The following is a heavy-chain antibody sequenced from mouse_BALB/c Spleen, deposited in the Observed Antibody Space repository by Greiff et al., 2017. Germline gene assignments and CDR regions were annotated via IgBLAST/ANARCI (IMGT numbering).Heavy chain of an antibody. CDR2: IYPGDGDT. CDR3: ARSYYGNYASAMDY. CDR1: GYAFSSYW. V-gene: IGHV1-80*01. D-gene: IGHD2-10*01. J-gene: IGHJ4*01. Sequence: QVQVVESGAELVRPGSSVKISCKASGYAFSSYWMNWVKQRPGQGLEWIGQIYPGDGDTNYNGKFKGKATLTADKSSSTAYMQLSSLTSEDSAVYFCARSYYGNYASAMDYWGQGTSVTVSS.